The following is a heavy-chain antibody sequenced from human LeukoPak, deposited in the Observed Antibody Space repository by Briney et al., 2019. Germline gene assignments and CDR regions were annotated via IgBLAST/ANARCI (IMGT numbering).Heavy chain of an antibody. CDR1: GGSISSSSYY. Sequence: SETLSLTCTVSGGSISSSSYYWGWIRQPPGKGLEWIGSIYYSGSTYYNPSLKSRVTISVDTSENQFSLKLSSVTAADTAVYYCASISDYYYYYMDAWGKGTTVTVSS. V-gene: IGHV4-39*01. D-gene: IGHD2/OR15-2a*01. CDR2: IYYSGST. CDR3: ASISDYYYYYMDA. J-gene: IGHJ6*03.